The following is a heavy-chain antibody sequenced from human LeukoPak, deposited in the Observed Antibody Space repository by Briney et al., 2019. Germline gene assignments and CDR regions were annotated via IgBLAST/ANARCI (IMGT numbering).Heavy chain of an antibody. CDR2: IYLSGTT. J-gene: IGHJ4*02. V-gene: IGHV4-38-2*02. CDR1: GNSISSGHY. Sequence: PSETLSLTCSVSGNSISSGHYWGWIRQTPGKGLEWIGSIYLSGTTYYNPSLKSRVTISVDTSKNQFSLKLSSVTAADTAVYFCARIFISSGFPSYFDHWGQGTLVTVSS. CDR3: ARIFISSGFPSYFDH. D-gene: IGHD3-3*01.